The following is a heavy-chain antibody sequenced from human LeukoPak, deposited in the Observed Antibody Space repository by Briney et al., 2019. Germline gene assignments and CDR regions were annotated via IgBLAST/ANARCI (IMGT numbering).Heavy chain of an antibody. CDR2: INQSGSP. Sequence: SETLSLTCAVYVGSFRGYYWRWIRQPPGKGLEWIGEINQSGSPNYNPSLKSRATISVDPSKNHFSLKLSSVTAADTAVYYCARKVTVVEYWGQGTLVTVSS. CDR1: VGSFRGYY. V-gene: IGHV4-34*01. CDR3: ARKVTVVEY. D-gene: IGHD4-17*01. J-gene: IGHJ4*02.